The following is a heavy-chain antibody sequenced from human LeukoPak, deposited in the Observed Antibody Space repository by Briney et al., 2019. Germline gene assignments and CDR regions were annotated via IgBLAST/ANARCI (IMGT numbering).Heavy chain of an antibody. D-gene: IGHD4-17*01. CDR3: AREGSDYGYYYGMDV. CDR2: INTNTGNP. CDR1: GYTFTTYA. Sequence: ASVKVSCKASGYTFTTYAMNWVRQAPGQRLEWMGWINTNTGNPTYAQGFTGRFVFSLDTSVGTAYLQISSLKAEDTAVYYCAREGSDYGYYYGMDVWGQGTTVTVSS. J-gene: IGHJ6*02. V-gene: IGHV7-4-1*02.